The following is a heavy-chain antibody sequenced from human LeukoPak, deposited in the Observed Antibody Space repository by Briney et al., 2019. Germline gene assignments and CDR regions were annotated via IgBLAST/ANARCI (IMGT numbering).Heavy chain of an antibody. CDR1: GFTFANDW. D-gene: IGHD1-14*01. V-gene: IGHV3-15*01. CDR3: TTDRGTY. J-gene: IGHJ4*02. Sequence: GGSLRLSCATSGFTFANDWMSWVRQAPGKGLEWVGRIKSKIDGETADYAAPVKGRFTISRDDSKTTLYLQMNSLKTEDTAVYYCTTDRGTYWGQGTLVTVSS. CDR2: IKSKIDGETA.